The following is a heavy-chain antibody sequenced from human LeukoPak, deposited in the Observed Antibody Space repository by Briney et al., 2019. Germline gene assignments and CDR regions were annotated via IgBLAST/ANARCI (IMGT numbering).Heavy chain of an antibody. D-gene: IGHD3-10*01. J-gene: IGHJ4*02. Sequence: ASVKVSCKASGYTFTSYYMHWVRQAPGQGLEWMGIINPSGGSTSYAQKFQGRVTMTRDTSTSTVYMELSSLRSEDTAVYYCAVGWFGELLDGYYFDYWGQGTLVTVSS. V-gene: IGHV1-46*01. CDR2: INPSGGST. CDR1: GYTFTSYY. CDR3: AVGWFGELLDGYYFDY.